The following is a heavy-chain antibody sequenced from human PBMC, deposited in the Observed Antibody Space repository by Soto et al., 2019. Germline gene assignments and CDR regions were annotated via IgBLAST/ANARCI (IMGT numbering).Heavy chain of an antibody. CDR3: ARDQPGYSYGYGLGY. CDR1: GFTFSSYS. V-gene: IGHV3-21*01. D-gene: IGHD5-18*01. CDR2: ISSSSSYI. Sequence: EVQLVESGGGLVKPGGSLRLSCAASGFTFSSYSMNWVRQAPGKGLEWVSSISSSSSYIYYADSVKGRFTISRDNAKNSLYLQMNSLRGKDTAVYYCARDQPGYSYGYGLGYWGQGTLVTVSS. J-gene: IGHJ4*02.